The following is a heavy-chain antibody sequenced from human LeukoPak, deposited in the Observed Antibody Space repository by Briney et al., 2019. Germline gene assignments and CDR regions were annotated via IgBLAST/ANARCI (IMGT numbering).Heavy chain of an antibody. CDR3: ARVSSGGRYWALDY. J-gene: IGHJ4*02. CDR1: GYTFTSYY. CDR2: INPSGGST. Sequence: GASVKVSFQASGYTFTSYYMHWVRQAPGQGLEWMGIINPSGGSTSYAQKFQGRVTITMDMSTSTDYLELSSLKSEDTAVYYCARVSSGGRYWALDYWGQGTLVTVSS. D-gene: IGHD1-26*01. V-gene: IGHV1-46*03.